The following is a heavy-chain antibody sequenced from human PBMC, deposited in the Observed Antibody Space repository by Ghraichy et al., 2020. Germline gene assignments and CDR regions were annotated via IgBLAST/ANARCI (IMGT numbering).Heavy chain of an antibody. CDR2: IYYSGST. J-gene: IGHJ4*02. V-gene: IGHV4-59*12. Sequence: SETLSLTCTVSGGSISSYYWSWIRQPPGKGLEWIGSIYYSGSTYYNPSLKSRVTISVDTSKNQFSLKLSSVTAADTAVYYCASIPGIAVAGEVWFDYWGQGTLVTVSS. CDR3: ASIPGIAVAGEVWFDY. D-gene: IGHD6-19*01. CDR1: GGSISSYY.